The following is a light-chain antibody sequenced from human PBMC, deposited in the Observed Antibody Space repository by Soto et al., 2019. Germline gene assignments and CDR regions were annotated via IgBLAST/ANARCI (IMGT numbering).Light chain of an antibody. CDR1: QGIRRY. V-gene: IGKV1-39*01. Sequence: DIQMTQSPSSLSASVGDRVTITCRASQGIRRYLNWYQQKPGKAHKFLIHGASRLQSGVSSRFSGSGSETNFTLTISSLQHEYFETYYAHQSHSIPYNFGRGTKLEI. J-gene: IGKJ2*01. CDR3: HQSHSIPYN. CDR2: GAS.